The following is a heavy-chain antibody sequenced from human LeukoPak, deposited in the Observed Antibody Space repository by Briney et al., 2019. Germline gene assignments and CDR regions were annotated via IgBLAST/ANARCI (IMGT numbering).Heavy chain of an antibody. D-gene: IGHD3-10*01. CDR3: ARDEGTAFDY. J-gene: IGHJ4*02. CDR2: ISSISSNT. Sequence: GGSLRLSCAASGFTFSSYSMNWVRQAPGKGLEWVSSISSISSNTFYADSVKGRFTISRDNAKNSLYLQMNSLRSDDPSVYFSARDEGTAFDYWGQGTLVTVSS. CDR1: GFTFSSYS. V-gene: IGHV3-21*01.